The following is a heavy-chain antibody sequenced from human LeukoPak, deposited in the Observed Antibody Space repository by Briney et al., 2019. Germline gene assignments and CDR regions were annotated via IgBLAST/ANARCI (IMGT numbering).Heavy chain of an antibody. D-gene: IGHD4-23*01. CDR3: ARHDYGANSGDY. V-gene: IGHV3-48*02. J-gene: IGHJ4*02. Sequence: GGSLRLSCAASGFTFSTYSMNWVRQAPGKGLEWVSYISTSTSTIYYADSVKGRFTISRDNAKNSLYLQMNSLRDEDTAVYYCARHDYGANSGDYWGQGTLVTVSS. CDR2: ISTSTSTI. CDR1: GFTFSTYS.